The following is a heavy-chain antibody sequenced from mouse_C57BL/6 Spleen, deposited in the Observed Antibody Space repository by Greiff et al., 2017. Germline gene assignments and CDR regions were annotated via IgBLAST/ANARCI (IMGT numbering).Heavy chain of an antibody. CDR2: IYPGDGDT. CDR3: ARGGDYDGGGWFAY. D-gene: IGHD2-4*01. CDR1: GYAFSSYW. J-gene: IGHJ3*01. Sequence: VQLQQSGAELVKPGASVKISCKASGYAFSSYWMNWVKQRPGKGLEWIGQIYPGDGDTNYNGKFKGKATLTADKSSSTAYMQLSSLTSEDSAVYFCARGGDYDGGGWFAYWGQGTLVTVSA. V-gene: IGHV1-80*01.